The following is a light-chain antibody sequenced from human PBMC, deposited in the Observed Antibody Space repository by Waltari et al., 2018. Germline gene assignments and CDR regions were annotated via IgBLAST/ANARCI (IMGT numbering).Light chain of an antibody. CDR2: GAS. CDR1: QIVSSN. V-gene: IGKV3D-15*01. CDR3: EQYNNWPPWT. Sequence: EIEMTQSPATLSVSLGERATLSCRASQIVSSNLAWYQQKPGQAPRLLIYGASTRATGIPARFSGSGSGTEFTLTISSLQSEDFAVYYCEQYNNWPPWTFGQGTKVEIK. J-gene: IGKJ1*01.